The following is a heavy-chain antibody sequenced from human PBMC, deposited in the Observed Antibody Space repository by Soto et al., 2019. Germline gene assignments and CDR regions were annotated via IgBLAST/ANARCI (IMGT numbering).Heavy chain of an antibody. CDR1: GFTFSTYT. J-gene: IGHJ6*02. CDR2: ILAGGNT. Sequence: GGSLRLSCAAPGFTFSTYTMNWVRQAPGKGLEWVSGILAGGNTYYADSVKGRFTISRDNSKNTLYLQMNSLRAEDTAVYYCARDLFWVFISGWPLLYYYFYGMDVWGQGTTVTVSS. CDR3: ARDLFWVFISGWPLLYYYFYGMDV. D-gene: IGHD6-19*01. V-gene: IGHV3-66*02.